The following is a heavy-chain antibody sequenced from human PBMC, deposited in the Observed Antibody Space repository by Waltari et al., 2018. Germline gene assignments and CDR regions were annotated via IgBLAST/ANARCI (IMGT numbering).Heavy chain of an antibody. J-gene: IGHJ4*02. V-gene: IGHV3-30*18. Sequence: QVQLVESGGGVVQPGRSLRLSCAASGFTFRSYAMPWVRQAPGKGLEWVAVISYDGSNKYYADSVKGRFTISRDNSKNTLYLQMNSLRAEDTAVYYCAKYGSYIFDYWGQGTLVTVSS. D-gene: IGHD1-26*01. CDR3: AKYGSYIFDY. CDR2: ISYDGSNK. CDR1: GFTFRSYA.